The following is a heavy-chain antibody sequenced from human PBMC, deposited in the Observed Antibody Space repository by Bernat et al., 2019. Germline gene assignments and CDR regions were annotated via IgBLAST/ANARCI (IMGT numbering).Heavy chain of an antibody. CDR1: GVSISSSSYY. CDR2: IYYSGST. D-gene: IGHD2-2*01. J-gene: IGHJ4*02. CDR3: ARGGIVVVRGFDY. V-gene: IGHV4-61*05. Sequence: QLQLQESGPGLVKPSETLSLTCTVSGVSISSSSYYWGWIRQPPGKGLEWIGYIYYSGSTNYNPSLKSRVTISVDTCKNQFSLKLSSVTAADTDVYYCARGGIVVVRGFDYWGQGTLVTVSS.